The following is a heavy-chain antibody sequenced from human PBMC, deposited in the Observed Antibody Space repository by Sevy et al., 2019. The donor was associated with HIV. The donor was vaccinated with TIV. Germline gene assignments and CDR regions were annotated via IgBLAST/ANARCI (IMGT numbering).Heavy chain of an antibody. CDR3: VAANNWEDY. CDR2: VNSDGSST. V-gene: IGHV3-74*03. J-gene: IGHJ4*02. D-gene: IGHD1-1*01. CDR1: GFTFSNYW. Sequence: GGSLRLSCAASGFTFSNYWMHWVRQAPGKGLVWVSRVNSDGSSTTYADSVRGRLTISRDNAKDTLVLQMNRLRAEDTGLYYCVAANNWEDYWGQGTLVTVSS.